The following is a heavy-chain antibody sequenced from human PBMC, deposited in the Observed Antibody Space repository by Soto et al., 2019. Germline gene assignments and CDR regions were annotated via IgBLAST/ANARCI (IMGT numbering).Heavy chain of an antibody. CDR1: GFSFSSYE. Sequence: EVQLVGSGGGLVQPGGSLRLSCAASGFSFSSYEMNWVRQAPGKGLEWVSYISSSAGTIYYADSVKGRFTISRDNAKNSLFLQMTTLRAEDTAVYYCARDAVPGSDDAFDVWGQGTMVTVSS. CDR2: ISSSAGTI. J-gene: IGHJ3*01. D-gene: IGHD6-19*01. CDR3: ARDAVPGSDDAFDV. V-gene: IGHV3-48*03.